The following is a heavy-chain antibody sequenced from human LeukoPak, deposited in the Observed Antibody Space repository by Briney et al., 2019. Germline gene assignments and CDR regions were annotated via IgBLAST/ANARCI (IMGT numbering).Heavy chain of an antibody. V-gene: IGHV4-39*01. CDR1: GGSISSSSYY. CDR3: ARLIAAAGILGY. J-gene: IGHJ4*02. CDR2: IYYSGST. Sequence: PSETLSLTCTVSGGSISSSSYYWGWIRQPPGKGLEWIGSIYYSGSTYYNPALKSRVTISVDTSKKPFSMKLSSVTAADTAVYYCARLIAAAGILGYWGQGTLVTVSS. D-gene: IGHD6-13*01.